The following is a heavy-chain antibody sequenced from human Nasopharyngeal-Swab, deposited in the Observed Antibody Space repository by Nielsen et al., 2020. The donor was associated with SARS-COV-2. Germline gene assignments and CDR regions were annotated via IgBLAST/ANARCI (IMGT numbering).Heavy chain of an antibody. CDR1: GYTFTGYF. V-gene: IGHV1-2*06. CDR2: VNPNTGGT. D-gene: IGHD6-19*01. Sequence: ASVKVSCKTSGYTFTGYFIHWVRQAPGQGLEWMGRVNPNTGGTDYAQNFQGRVIMSRDTSITTAYMELSSLTSDDTAVFYCARGSKLGRRGWVYFDFWGQGALVTVSS. CDR3: ARGSKLGRRGWVYFDF. J-gene: IGHJ4*02.